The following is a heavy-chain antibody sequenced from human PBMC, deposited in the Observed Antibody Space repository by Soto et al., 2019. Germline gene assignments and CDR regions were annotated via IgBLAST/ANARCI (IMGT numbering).Heavy chain of an antibody. V-gene: IGHV4-30-4*01. J-gene: IGHJ4*02. CDR1: GGSISSGDYY. CDR3: ARGSRATVVTAVPPDY. D-gene: IGHD2-21*02. CDR2: IYYSGST. Sequence: QVQLQESGPGLVKPSQTLSLTCTVSGGSISSGDYYWSWIRQPPGKGLEWIGYIYYSGSTYYNPSVKSRVTISVDTSKNQFSLKLSSVTAADTAVYYCARGSRATVVTAVPPDYWGQGTLVTVSS.